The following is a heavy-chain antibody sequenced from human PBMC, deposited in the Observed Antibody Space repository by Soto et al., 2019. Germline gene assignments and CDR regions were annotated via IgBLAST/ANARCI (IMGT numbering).Heavy chain of an antibody. D-gene: IGHD6-6*01. V-gene: IGHV1-46*01. J-gene: IGHJ6*02. CDR3: ARVRGEDSSSEGTYYYYYGMDV. CDR2: INPSGGST. CDR1: GYTFTSYY. Sequence: ASVKVSCKASGYTFTSYYMHWVRQAPGQGLEWMGIINPSGGSTSYAQKFQGRVTITTDTSTSTVYMELSSLRSEDTAVYYGARVRGEDSSSEGTYYYYYGMDVWGQGTTVTVSS.